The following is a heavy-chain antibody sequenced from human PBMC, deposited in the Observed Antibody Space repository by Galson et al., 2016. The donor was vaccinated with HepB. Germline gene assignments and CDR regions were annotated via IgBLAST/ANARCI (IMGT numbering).Heavy chain of an antibody. J-gene: IGHJ4*02. V-gene: IGHV3-23*01. CDR2: ITGSGGRS. CDR3: AKGYNILTGLIDY. CDR1: YA. D-gene: IGHD3-9*01. Sequence: YAMSWFRQAPGKGLEWVSSITGSGGRSDFADSVKGRFTISRDNSKNILFLQMNNLGAEDTAVYYCAKGYNILTGLIDYWGRGTLVTVSS.